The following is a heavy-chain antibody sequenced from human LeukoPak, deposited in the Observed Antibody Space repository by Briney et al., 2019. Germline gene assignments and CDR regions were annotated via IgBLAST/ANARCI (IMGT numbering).Heavy chain of an antibody. CDR3: AKDRAVAGILDY. D-gene: IGHD6-19*01. CDR2: ISGSGGST. CDR1: VSTFSSYS. J-gene: IGHJ4*02. Sequence: GGSLRLSCAASVSTFSSYSMSWVRQAPWKGLEWVSAISGSGGSTYYADSVKGRFTISRDNSKNTLYLQMNSLRAEDTAVYYCAKDRAVAGILDYWGQGTLVTVSS. V-gene: IGHV3-23*01.